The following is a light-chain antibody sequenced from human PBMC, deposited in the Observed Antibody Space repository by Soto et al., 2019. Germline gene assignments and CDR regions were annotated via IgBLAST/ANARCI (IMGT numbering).Light chain of an antibody. CDR3: QHYGSSPYT. J-gene: IGKJ2*01. V-gene: IGKV3-20*01. CDR1: QTVSSSY. Sequence: EIGLTHSPGTLSLSPGEGATLSCRASQTVSSSYLAWYQQKPGQAPRVLIYGTSTRATGTPDRFSGSGSGTDFTLTITRLEPEDFAVYFCQHYGSSPYTFGQGTKVDIK. CDR2: GTS.